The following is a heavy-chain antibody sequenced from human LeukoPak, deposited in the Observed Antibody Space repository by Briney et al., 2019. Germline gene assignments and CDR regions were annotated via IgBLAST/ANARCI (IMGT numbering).Heavy chain of an antibody. CDR1: GGSISSYY. V-gene: IGHV4-4*09. CDR2: IYTSGST. CDR3: ARHGVYGYYSDY. D-gene: IGHD6-13*01. Sequence: SETLSLTCTVSGGSISSYYWSWIRQPPGKGLEWIGYIYTSGSTNYDPSLKSRLTISVDTSKNQFSLKLSSVTAADTAVYYCARHGVYGYYSDYWGQGTLVTVSS. J-gene: IGHJ4*02.